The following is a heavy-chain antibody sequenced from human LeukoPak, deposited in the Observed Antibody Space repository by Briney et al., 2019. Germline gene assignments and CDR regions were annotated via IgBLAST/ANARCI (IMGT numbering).Heavy chain of an antibody. CDR1: GFTFSSYG. Sequence: AGGSLRLSCAASGFTFSSYGMHWVRQAPGKGLEWVAVIWYDGSNKYYADSVKGRFTISRDNSKNTLYLQMNSLRAEDTAVYYCARDGAELLWFGELLRYFDYWGQGTLVTVSS. CDR2: IWYDGSNK. CDR3: ARDGAELLWFGELLRYFDY. V-gene: IGHV3-30*19. J-gene: IGHJ4*02. D-gene: IGHD3-10*01.